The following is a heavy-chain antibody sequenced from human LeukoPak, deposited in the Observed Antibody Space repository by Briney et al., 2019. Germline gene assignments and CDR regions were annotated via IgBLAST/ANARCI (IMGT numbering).Heavy chain of an antibody. CDR2: IRSKANSYAT. J-gene: IGHJ6*02. CDR1: GFTFSGSA. Sequence: GGSLKLSCAASGFTFSGSAMHWVRQASGRGLEWVGRIRSKANSYATAYAASVKGRFTISRDDSKNTAYLQMNSLKTEDTAVYYCTRAYVSGRLLNYYFGMDVWGQGTTVTVSS. V-gene: IGHV3-73*01. D-gene: IGHD3-10*01. CDR3: TRAYVSGRLLNYYFGMDV.